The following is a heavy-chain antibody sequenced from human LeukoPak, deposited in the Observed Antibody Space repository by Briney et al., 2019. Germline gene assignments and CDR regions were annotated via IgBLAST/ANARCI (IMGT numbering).Heavy chain of an antibody. Sequence: SETLSLTCTVSGGSISSYYWSWIRQPPGKGLEWIGYIYYSGSTNYNPSLKSRVTISVDTSKNQFSLKLSSVTAADTAVYYCARDYDSSGYYWYFQHWGQGTLVTVSS. D-gene: IGHD3-22*01. J-gene: IGHJ1*01. CDR1: GGSISSYY. CDR3: ARDYDSSGYYWYFQH. CDR2: IYYSGST. V-gene: IGHV4-59*01.